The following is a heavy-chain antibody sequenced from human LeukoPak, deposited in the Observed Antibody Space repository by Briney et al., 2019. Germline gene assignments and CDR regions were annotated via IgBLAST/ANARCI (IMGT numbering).Heavy chain of an antibody. CDR3: ARDGTYCGGDCYPDY. CDR1: GFTFSSYS. V-gene: IGHV3-48*04. CDR2: ISSSSSTI. Sequence: HPGGSLRLSCAASGFTFSSYSMNWVRQAPGKGLEWVSYISSSSSTIYYADSVKGRFTISRDNAKNSLYLQMNSLRAEDTAVYYCARDGTYCGGDCYPDYWGQGTVVIVSA. D-gene: IGHD2-21*02. J-gene: IGHJ4*02.